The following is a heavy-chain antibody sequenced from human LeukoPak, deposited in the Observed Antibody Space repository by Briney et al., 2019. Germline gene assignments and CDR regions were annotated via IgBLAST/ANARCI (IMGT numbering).Heavy chain of an antibody. CDR3: ATDSIVGGHDY. V-gene: IGHV3-20*04. CDR1: GFSIDDYG. D-gene: IGHD1-26*01. J-gene: IGHJ4*02. Sequence: GGSLRLSCAASGFSIDDYGVSWVRQVPGKGLEWVSNINWNGDSTGYADSVKGRFTISRDNAKNSLYLQMNSLRGEDTALYYCATDSIVGGHDYWGQGTLVTVSS. CDR2: INWNGDST.